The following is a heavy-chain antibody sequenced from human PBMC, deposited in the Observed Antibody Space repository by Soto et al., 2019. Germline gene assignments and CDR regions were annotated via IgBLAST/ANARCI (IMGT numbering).Heavy chain of an antibody. D-gene: IGHD1-20*01. V-gene: IGHV3-43*01. CDR2: INWDGSNT. CDR1: GFNFDDYS. CDR3: AKVSTRHSWSDGLDS. J-gene: IGHJ4*02. Sequence: PGGSLRLSCAASGFNFDDYSMHWIRQAPGKGLEWVSLINWDGSNTYYADSVKGRFTISRDNSRNSVYLEMNSLRTEDTALYLCAKVSTRHSWSDGLDSWGKGXLVTVYS.